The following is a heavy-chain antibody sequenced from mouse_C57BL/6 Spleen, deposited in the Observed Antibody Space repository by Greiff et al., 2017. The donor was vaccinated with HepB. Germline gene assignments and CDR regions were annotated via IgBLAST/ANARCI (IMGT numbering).Heavy chain of an antibody. CDR1: GYTFTSYW. CDR2: IDPYDSYP. Sequence: VQLQQPGAELVMPGASVKLSCKASGYTFTSYWMHWVKQRPGQGLEWIGEIDPYDSYPNYNQKFKGKSTLTVDKSSSTAYMQLSSLTSEDSAVYYCARAGTLDYWGQGTTLTVSS. V-gene: IGHV1-69*01. J-gene: IGHJ2*01. D-gene: IGHD4-1*01. CDR3: ARAGTLDY.